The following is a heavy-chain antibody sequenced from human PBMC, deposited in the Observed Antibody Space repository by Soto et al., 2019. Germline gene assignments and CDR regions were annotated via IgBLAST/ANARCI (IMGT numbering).Heavy chain of an antibody. Sequence: PGGSLRLSCAASGFTFSSYGMHWVRQAPGKGLEWVSAISGSGGSTYYADSVKGRFTISRDNSKNTLYLQMNSLRAEDTAVYYCAKETLYYDSSGYFDYWGQGTLVTVSS. J-gene: IGHJ4*02. D-gene: IGHD3-22*01. CDR2: ISGSGGST. CDR1: GFTFSSYG. V-gene: IGHV3-23*01. CDR3: AKETLYYDSSGYFDY.